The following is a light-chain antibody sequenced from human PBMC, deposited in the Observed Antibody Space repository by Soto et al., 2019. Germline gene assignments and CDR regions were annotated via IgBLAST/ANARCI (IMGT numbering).Light chain of an antibody. CDR2: YMS. CDR1: QSVTSN. J-gene: IGKJ1*01. Sequence: EIVLTQSPATLSVSTGERATLSCRASQSVTSNYLAWYQHKPGQAPRLLIYYMSKRATGIPARFSGSGSGTDFTLTISSLAPDDFAIYYCHQRQRWPRTFGQGTKVDIK. V-gene: IGKV3-11*01. CDR3: HQRQRWPRT.